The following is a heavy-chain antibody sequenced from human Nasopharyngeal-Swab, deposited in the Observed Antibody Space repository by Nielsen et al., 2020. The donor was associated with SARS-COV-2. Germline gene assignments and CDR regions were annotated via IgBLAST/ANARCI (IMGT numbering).Heavy chain of an antibody. CDR1: GYSFRTYG. CDR2: ISYDGTNK. D-gene: IGHD5-12*01. V-gene: IGHV3-30*18. CDR3: VKDRIVATNLFDY. Sequence: GESLKISCVASGYSFRTYGMSWVRQAPGKGLEWVAVISYDGTNKFYPASVKGRFTISRDNFRNTLSLQMNSLRPEDTAVYYCVKDRIVATNLFDYWGQGTQVTVSS. J-gene: IGHJ4*02.